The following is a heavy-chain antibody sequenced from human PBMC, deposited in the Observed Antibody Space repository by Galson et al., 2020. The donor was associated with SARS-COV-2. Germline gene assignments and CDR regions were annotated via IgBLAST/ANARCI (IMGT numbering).Heavy chain of an antibody. CDR2: TYYTGST. D-gene: IGHD1-1*01. J-gene: IGHJ6*02. CDR1: GGSIGSGAYY. Sequence: SETLSLTCTVSGGSIGSGAYYWSWIRQHPVKGLEWIGYTYYTGSTYYNPSLKSRVTISVDTSKKYFSLNLSSVTAADTAVYYCARDPGNAGMDVWGQGTTVTVSS. CDR3: ARDPGNAGMDV. V-gene: IGHV4-31*03.